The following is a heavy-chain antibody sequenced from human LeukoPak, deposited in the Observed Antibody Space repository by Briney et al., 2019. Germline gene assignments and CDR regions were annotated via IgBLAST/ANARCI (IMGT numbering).Heavy chain of an antibody. D-gene: IGHD3-16*02. CDR1: GYTFTSYG. CDR2: ISAYNGNT. CDR3: ARGREEYDYVWGSYRYNWFDP. Sequence: ALVKVSCKTSGYTFTSYGISWVRQAPGQGLEWVGWISAYNGNTNYAQKFQGRVTMTTDTSTSTAYKDLRSLRSDDTAVYYCARGREEYDYVWGSYRYNWFDPWGQGTLVTVSS. J-gene: IGHJ5*02. V-gene: IGHV1-18*01.